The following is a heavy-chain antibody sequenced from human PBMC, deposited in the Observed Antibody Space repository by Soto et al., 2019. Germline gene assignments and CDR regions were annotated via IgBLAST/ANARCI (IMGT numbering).Heavy chain of an antibody. J-gene: IGHJ6*02. CDR1: GFTFSTYW. V-gene: IGHV3-7*05. Sequence: EVQLVESGGGLVQPGGSLRISCAASGFTFSTYWMNWVRQAPGKGLEWVANIKEDGSEAYYVDSVKGRFTISRDNAKNSLYLDMNSLRGEDTAVYYCARDWGAPGRGSALGYYYHFGMDVWGQGTTVTVPS. CDR3: ARDWGAPGRGSALGYYYHFGMDV. CDR2: IKEDGSEA. D-gene: IGHD3-16*01.